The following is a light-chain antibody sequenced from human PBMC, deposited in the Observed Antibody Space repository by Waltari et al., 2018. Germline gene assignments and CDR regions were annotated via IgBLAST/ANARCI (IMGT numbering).Light chain of an antibody. CDR3: CSYAGSHSWV. CDR2: EVS. CDR1: SSDVGGYDY. V-gene: IGLV2-11*01. J-gene: IGLJ3*02. Sequence: SALTQPRSVSGSPGKSATLSCPGTSSDVGGYDYVSWYKQRPGKAPKVMVYEVSMRPSGVPDRFSGSKSGNTASLTISGLQAEDEAEYYCCSYAGSHSWVFGGGTRLTVL.